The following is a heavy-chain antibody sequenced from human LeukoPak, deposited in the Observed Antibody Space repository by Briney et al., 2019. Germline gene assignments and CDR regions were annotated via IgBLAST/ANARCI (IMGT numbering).Heavy chain of an antibody. CDR1: GYTFTGYY. V-gene: IGHV1-2*06. J-gene: IGHJ4*02. CDR3: ARDRGSGYLSDY. Sequence: ASVKVSCKASGYTFTGYYMHWVRQAPGQGLEWMGRINPNSGGTNYAQKFQGRVTMTRDTSISTAYMELSRLRSDDTAVYYCARDRGSGYLSDYWGQGTLVTVSS. D-gene: IGHD3-3*01. CDR2: INPNSGGT.